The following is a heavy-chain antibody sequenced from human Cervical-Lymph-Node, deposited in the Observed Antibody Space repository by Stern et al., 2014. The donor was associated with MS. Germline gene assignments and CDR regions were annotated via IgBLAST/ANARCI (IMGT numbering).Heavy chain of an antibody. CDR3: ARRAGGSDNYFDP. Sequence: VQLQESGPGLVQPSQTLSLTCTVSGCSIIRGDFYLRWTRPLPGKGLEWIGYIYYSGSTYYNPSLKGRVTMSVDTANNQFSLKLSSVTAADTAVYYCARRAGGSDNYFDPWGQGTLVTVSS. D-gene: IGHD4/OR15-4a*01. CDR1: GCSIIRGDFY. J-gene: IGHJ5*02. V-gene: IGHV4-31*03. CDR2: IYYSGST.